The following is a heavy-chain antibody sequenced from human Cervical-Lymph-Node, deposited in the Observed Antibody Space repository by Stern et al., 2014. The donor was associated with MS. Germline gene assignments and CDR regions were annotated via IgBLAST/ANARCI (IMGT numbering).Heavy chain of an antibody. CDR1: GFTFDNYI. Sequence: EVQLVESGGVVVQPGGSLRLSCAASGFTFDNYIIHWVRQAPGKGLEWVSLITGDGSNTYYADSVKGRFTISRDNSKNSLYLQMNSLRTEDTALYYCAKEWGPQYYYYGMDVWGQGTSVTVSS. V-gene: IGHV3-43*01. D-gene: IGHD7-27*01. J-gene: IGHJ6*02. CDR2: ITGDGSNT. CDR3: AKEWGPQYYYYGMDV.